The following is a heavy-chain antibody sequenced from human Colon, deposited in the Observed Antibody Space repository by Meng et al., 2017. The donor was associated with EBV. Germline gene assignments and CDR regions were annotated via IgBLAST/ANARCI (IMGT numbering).Heavy chain of an antibody. Sequence: RPASGLGSVKASETLSFTSSASGGSTSSNGYNWDWVRQPPGKGLEWIGAIYHSGSTSYNPSLQSRVTMFVDTSKNQFSLMLTSVTATDTAVYYCARRRGGSGRDCWGQGTLVTVSS. D-gene: IGHD3-10*01. CDR2: IYHSGST. CDR1: GGSTSSNGYN. V-gene: IGHV4-39*01. CDR3: ARRRGGSGRDC. J-gene: IGHJ4*02.